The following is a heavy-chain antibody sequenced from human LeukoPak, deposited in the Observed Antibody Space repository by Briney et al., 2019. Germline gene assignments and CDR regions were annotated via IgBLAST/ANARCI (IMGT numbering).Heavy chain of an antibody. CDR1: GFTFSSYE. V-gene: IGHV3-48*03. J-gene: IGHJ4*02. Sequence: GGSLRLSCAVSGFTFSSYEMNWVRQAPGRGLEWVSYISTSGSTIHHADSVQGRFTISRDNAKNSLYLQMNSLRVEDTAVYYCARRGNYADYWGQGTLVTVSS. CDR2: ISTSGSTI. D-gene: IGHD1-7*01. CDR3: ARRGNYADY.